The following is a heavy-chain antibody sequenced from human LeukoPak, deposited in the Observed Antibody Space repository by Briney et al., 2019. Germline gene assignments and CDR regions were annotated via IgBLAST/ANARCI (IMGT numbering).Heavy chain of an antibody. J-gene: IGHJ4*02. V-gene: IGHV3-30-3*01. CDR3: ARPRYSSSWYGSNFDY. D-gene: IGHD6-13*01. CDR2: ISYDGSNK. Sequence: GGSLRLSCAASGFTFSSYAMHWVRQAPGKGLEWVVVISYDGSNKYYADSVKGRFTISRDNSKNTLYLQMNSLRAEDTAVYYCARPRYSSSWYGSNFDYWGQGTLVTVSS. CDR1: GFTFSSYA.